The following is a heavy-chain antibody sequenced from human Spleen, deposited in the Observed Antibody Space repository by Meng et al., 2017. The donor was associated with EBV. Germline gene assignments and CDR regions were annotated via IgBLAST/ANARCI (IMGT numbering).Heavy chain of an antibody. CDR2: IGGSGSNT. V-gene: IGHV3-23*01. Sequence: RWSRQAPGEGMEWVSGIGGSGSNTFYGDSVKGRFIISRDNSKNTLYLQMNSLRAEDTAVYYCAKDVEATDYWSHFDYWGQGTLVTVSS. CDR3: AKDVEATDYWSHFDY. D-gene: IGHD2-8*02. J-gene: IGHJ4*02.